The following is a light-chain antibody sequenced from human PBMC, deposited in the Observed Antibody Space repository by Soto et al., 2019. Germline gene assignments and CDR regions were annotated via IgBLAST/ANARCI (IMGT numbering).Light chain of an antibody. CDR1: QSVSSN. Sequence: EIVMTQSPATLSVSPGERATLSCRASQSVSSNLAWYQQKPGQAPRLLIYGASTRATGIPARFSGSGSGTEYTLTIGSLQSEDFEVYYFQQYNNWPQTFGQGPKVEIK. CDR3: QQYNNWPQT. CDR2: GAS. J-gene: IGKJ1*01. V-gene: IGKV3-15*01.